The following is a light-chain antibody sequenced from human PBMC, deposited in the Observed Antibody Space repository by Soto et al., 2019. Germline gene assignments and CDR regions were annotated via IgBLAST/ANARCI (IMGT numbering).Light chain of an antibody. CDR1: SSDVGAYNY. V-gene: IGLV2-14*03. J-gene: IGLJ2*01. Sequence: QSALTQPASVSGSPGQSITISCTGTSSDVGAYNYVSWYQHHPGKAPKLLIYDVSHRPSGVSNRFSGSKSGNTASLTISGLQAEDGADYYCSSYTSSSTVVFGGGTKLTVL. CDR3: SSYTSSSTVV. CDR2: DVS.